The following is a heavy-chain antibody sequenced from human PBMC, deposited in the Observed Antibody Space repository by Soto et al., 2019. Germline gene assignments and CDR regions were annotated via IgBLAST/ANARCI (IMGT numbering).Heavy chain of an antibody. CDR1: GFIFNQNY. V-gene: IGHV3-66*01. CDR3: TGDSSYYGAGRGVLDY. CDR2: IYSDGTT. J-gene: IGHJ4*02. Sequence: GGSLRLSCAVSGFIFNQNYMSWVRQAPGKGPEWVSVIYSDGTTDYADSLKGRVTVSRNTSRNTLYLLMNSLRAEDTAVYYCTGDSSYYGAGRGVLDYWGQGTLVTVSS. D-gene: IGHD3-10*01.